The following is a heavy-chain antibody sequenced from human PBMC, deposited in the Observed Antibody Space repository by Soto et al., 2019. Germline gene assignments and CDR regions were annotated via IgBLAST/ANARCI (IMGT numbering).Heavy chain of an antibody. CDR2: ISAYNGNT. CDR3: ARDAYYAFSSGYYLFDY. D-gene: IGHD3-3*01. V-gene: IGHV1-18*01. CDR1: GYTFTSYG. Sequence: ASVKVSCKASGYTFTSYGISWVRQAPGQGLEWMGWISAYNGNTNYAQKLQGRVTMTTDTSTSTAYMELRSLRSDDTAVYYCARDAYYAFSSGYYLFDYWGQGTLVTVSS. J-gene: IGHJ4*02.